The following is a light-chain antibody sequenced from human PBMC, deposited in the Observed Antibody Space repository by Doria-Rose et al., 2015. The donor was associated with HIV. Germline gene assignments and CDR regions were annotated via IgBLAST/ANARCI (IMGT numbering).Light chain of an antibody. J-gene: IGKJ2*01. CDR1: QSISSN. Sequence: AALSLSPGERATLSCRASQSISSNLAWYQQKPGQAPRLLIYGASTRATGIPARFSGSGSGTDFTLTISSLEPEDFAVYYCQQRSSWPKTFGQGTKLEIK. CDR2: GAS. CDR3: QQRSSWPKT. V-gene: IGKV3-11*01.